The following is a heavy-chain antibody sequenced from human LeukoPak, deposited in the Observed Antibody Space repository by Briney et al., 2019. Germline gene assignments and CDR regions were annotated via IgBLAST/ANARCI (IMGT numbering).Heavy chain of an antibody. CDR2: INPSGGST. V-gene: IGHV1-46*01. Sequence: GASVKVSCKAPGGTLSSHAISWVRQAPGQGLEWMGIINPSGGSTSYAQKFQGRVTMTRDTSTSTVYMELSSLRSEDTAVYYCARDRRWLQLLDYWGQGTLVTVSS. J-gene: IGHJ4*02. D-gene: IGHD5-24*01. CDR3: ARDRRWLQLLDY. CDR1: GGTLSSHA.